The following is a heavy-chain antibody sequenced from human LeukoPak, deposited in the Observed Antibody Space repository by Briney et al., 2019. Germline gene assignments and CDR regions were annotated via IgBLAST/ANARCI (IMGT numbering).Heavy chain of an antibody. J-gene: IGHJ4*02. V-gene: IGHV4-59*01. CDR2: IYYSGST. CDR1: GGSISSYY. D-gene: IGHD1-14*01. CDR3: ARDGENQYYFDY. Sequence: KPSETLSLTCTVSGGSISSYYWSWIRQPPGKGLEGIGYIYYSGSTNYNPSLKSRVTISVDTSKNQFSLKLSSVTAADTAVYYCARDGENQYYFDYWGQGTLVTVSS.